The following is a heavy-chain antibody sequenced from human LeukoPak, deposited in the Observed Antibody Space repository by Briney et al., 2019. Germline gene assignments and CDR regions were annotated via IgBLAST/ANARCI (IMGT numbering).Heavy chain of an antibody. CDR3: ARDKLLVPYYFDY. J-gene: IGHJ4*02. D-gene: IGHD2-2*01. V-gene: IGHV3-33*01. CDR2: IWYDGSNK. Sequence: GGSRRLSFAAPGLTLSSYAMHWVRKAPGKGLEWVAVIWYDGSNKYYADSVKGRFTISRDNSKNTLYLQMNSLRAEDTAVYYCARDKLLVPYYFDYWGQGTLVTVSS. CDR1: GLTLSSYA.